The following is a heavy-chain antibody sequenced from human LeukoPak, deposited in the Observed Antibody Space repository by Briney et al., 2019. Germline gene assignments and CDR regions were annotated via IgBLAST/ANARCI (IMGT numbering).Heavy chain of an antibody. V-gene: IGHV3-23*01. CDR2: ISASGGSA. CDR3: ATSDSAVVLYYYDY. Sequence: PGGSLRLSCAASGFTFSPYAMSWVRQAPGKGLEWVSAISASGGSAFYADSVKGRFTISRDNSKNTLYLQMNNLRAEDTAVYYCATSDSAVVLYYYDYWGQGTLVTVSS. D-gene: IGHD3-10*01. CDR1: GFTFSPYA. J-gene: IGHJ4*02.